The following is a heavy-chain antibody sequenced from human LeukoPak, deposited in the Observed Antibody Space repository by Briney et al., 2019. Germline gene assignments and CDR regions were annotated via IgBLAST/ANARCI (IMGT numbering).Heavy chain of an antibody. CDR3: ARGITMVRGPRGMDV. V-gene: IGHV3-66*01. CDR1: GFTVSSSY. J-gene: IGHJ6*02. D-gene: IGHD3-10*01. CDR2: IYSGGST. Sequence: PGGSLRLSCTASGFTVSSSYMTWVRQAPGKGLEWVSVIYSGGSTYYADSVDGRFTISRDNSKNTLYLQMNSPRAEDTAVYYCARGITMVRGPRGMDVWGQGTTVTVS.